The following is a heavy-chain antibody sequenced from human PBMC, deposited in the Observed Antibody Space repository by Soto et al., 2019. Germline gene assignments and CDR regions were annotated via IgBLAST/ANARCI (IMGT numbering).Heavy chain of an antibody. Sequence: ASVKVSCKASGYTFTSYDINWVRQATGQGLEWMGWMNPNGGNTGYAQKFQGRVTMTRNTSISTAYMELSSLRSEDTAVYYCAGGFNWRDAFDIWGQGTVVTVSS. V-gene: IGHV1-8*01. CDR1: GYTFTSYD. CDR3: AGGFNWRDAFDI. D-gene: IGHD1-20*01. CDR2: MNPNGGNT. J-gene: IGHJ3*02.